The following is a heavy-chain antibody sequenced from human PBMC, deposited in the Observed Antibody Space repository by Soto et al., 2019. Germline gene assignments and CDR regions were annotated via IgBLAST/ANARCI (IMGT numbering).Heavy chain of an antibody. V-gene: IGHV1-69*13. CDR3: ARDRQPRHIVVVPAALTTYYYYGMDV. Sequence: ASVKVSCKASGGTFSSYAISWVRQAPGQGLEWMGGIIPIFGTANYAQKFQGRVTITADESTGTAYMELSSLRSEDTAVYYCARDRQPRHIVVVPAALTTYYYYGMDVWGQGTTVTVSS. CDR2: IIPIFGTA. CDR1: GGTFSSYA. J-gene: IGHJ6*02. D-gene: IGHD2-2*01.